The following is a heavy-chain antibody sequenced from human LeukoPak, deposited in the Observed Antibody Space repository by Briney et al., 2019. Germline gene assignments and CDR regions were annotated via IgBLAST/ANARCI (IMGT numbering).Heavy chain of an antibody. CDR2: IIPIFGTA. V-gene: IGHV1-69*05. CDR3: ARGPPPYCTNGVCYGGNWFDP. D-gene: IGHD2-8*01. CDR1: GGTFSSYA. J-gene: IGHJ5*02. Sequence: GASVKVSCKASGGTFSSYAISWVRQAPGRGLEWMGGIIPIFGTANYAQKFQGRVTITTDESTSTAYMELSSLRSEDTAVYYCARGPPPYCTNGVCYGGNWFDPWGQGTLVTVSS.